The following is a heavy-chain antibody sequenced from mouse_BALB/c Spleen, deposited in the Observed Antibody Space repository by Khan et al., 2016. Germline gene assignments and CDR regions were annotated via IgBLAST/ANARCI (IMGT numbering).Heavy chain of an antibody. J-gene: IGHJ4*01. CDR3: ARAWYSMDY. CDR2: ILLGSGYS. CDR1: GYTFSNYW. Sequence: QVQLQQSGAELMKPGASVKISCKATGYTFSNYWIEWAKQRPGHGLEWIGDILLGSGYSNSNENFKGKATFTADASSNTAYMQLISLTSEDSAVYFCARAWYSMDYWGQGTSVTVSS. V-gene: IGHV1-9*01.